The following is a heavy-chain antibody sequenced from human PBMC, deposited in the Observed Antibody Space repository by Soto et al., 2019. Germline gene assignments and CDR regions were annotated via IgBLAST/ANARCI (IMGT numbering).Heavy chain of an antibody. CDR3: EADVGGYIYGLARH. J-gene: IGHJ4*02. CDR1: GFTFSSYS. D-gene: IGHD4-17*01. Sequence: GGSLRLSCAASGFTFSSYSMNWVRQAPGKGLEWVSSISSSSSYVYYADSVKGRFTISRDNAKNSLYLQMNSLRPEDTAVYYCEADVGGYIYGLARHWGPGTLVTVSS. CDR2: ISSSSSYV. V-gene: IGHV3-21*04.